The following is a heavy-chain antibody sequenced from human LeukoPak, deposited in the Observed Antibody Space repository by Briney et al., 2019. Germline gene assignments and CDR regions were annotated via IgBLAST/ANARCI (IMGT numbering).Heavy chain of an antibody. CDR3: ARDSLIGGRYYYYGMDV. V-gene: IGHV1-69*13. CDR2: FIPIFGTA. Sequence: SVKASCKALGGPFRSFVISGLGRAPGQGLKWLGGFIPIFGTANYAQKFQGRVTITADESTSTAYMELSSLRSEDTAVYYCARDSLIGGRYYYYGMDVWGQGTTVTVSS. D-gene: IGHD3-10*01. J-gene: IGHJ6*02. CDR1: GGPFRSFV.